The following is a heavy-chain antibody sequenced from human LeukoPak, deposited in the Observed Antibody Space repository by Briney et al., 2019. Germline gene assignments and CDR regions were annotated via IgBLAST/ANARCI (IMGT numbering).Heavy chain of an antibody. CDR2: INHSGST. CDR3: ARLGWDILGVFVGYAFDY. V-gene: IGHV4-34*01. D-gene: IGHD3-9*01. J-gene: IGHJ4*02. CDR1: GGSFSGYY. Sequence: SETLSLTCAVYGGSFSGYYWSWIRQPPGKGLEWIGEINHSGSTNYNPSLKSRVTISVDTSKNQFSLKLSSVTAADTAVYYCARLGWDILGVFVGYAFDYWGQGTLVTVSS.